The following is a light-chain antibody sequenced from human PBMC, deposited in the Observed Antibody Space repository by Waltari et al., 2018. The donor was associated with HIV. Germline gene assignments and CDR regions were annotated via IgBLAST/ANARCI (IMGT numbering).Light chain of an antibody. CDR3: QQYNTSPYT. CDR2: KAS. J-gene: IGKJ2*01. CDR1: QSISSL. Sequence: DIQMTQSPSTLSASVGDRVTITGRASQSISSLLAWYQQKPGKVPKLLIYKASSLESGVSSRFSGSGSVTEFTLTICSLQPDDCATYDFQQYNTSPYTFRQGTKLEIK. V-gene: IGKV1-5*03.